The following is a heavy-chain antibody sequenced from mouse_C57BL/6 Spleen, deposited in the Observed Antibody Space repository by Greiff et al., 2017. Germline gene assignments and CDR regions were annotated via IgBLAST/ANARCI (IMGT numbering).Heavy chain of an antibody. V-gene: IGHV1-7*01. Sequence: QVQLQQSGAELAKPGASVKLSCKASGYTFTSYWMHWVKQRPGQGLEWIGYINPSSGYTKYNQKFKDKATLTADKASSTAYMQLSSLTYEDAAVYYCARPIYDEGYFDYWGQGTTLTVSS. CDR1: GYTFTSYW. CDR2: INPSSGYT. D-gene: IGHD2-3*01. CDR3: ARPIYDEGYFDY. J-gene: IGHJ2*01.